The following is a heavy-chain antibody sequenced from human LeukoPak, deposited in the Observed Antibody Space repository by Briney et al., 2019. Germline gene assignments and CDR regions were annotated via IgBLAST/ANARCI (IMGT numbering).Heavy chain of an antibody. J-gene: IGHJ5*02. Sequence: PSETLSLTCTVSGGSISSYYWSWIRQPPGKGLEWIGYIYTSGSTNYDPSLKSRVTISVDTSKNQFSLKLSSVTAADTAVYYCARLGHSSSSVLGFDPWGQGTLVTVSS. CDR1: GGSISSYY. V-gene: IGHV4-4*09. CDR2: IYTSGST. CDR3: ARLGHSSSSVLGFDP. D-gene: IGHD6-6*01.